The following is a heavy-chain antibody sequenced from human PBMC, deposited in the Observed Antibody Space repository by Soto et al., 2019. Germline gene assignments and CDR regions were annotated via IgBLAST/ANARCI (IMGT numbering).Heavy chain of an antibody. CDR2: IYYSGST. D-gene: IGHD3-22*01. V-gene: IGHV4-59*01. CDR1: GGSISSYY. CDR3: ARTYYFDSSGYYPYWYFDL. Sequence: QVQLQESGPGLVKPSETLSLTCTVSGGSISSYYWSWIRQPPGKGLEWIGYIYYSGSTNYNPSLKSRVTISVHTAKHQFSLKLSSVTAADTAVYYCARTYYFDSSGYYPYWYFDLRGRGTLVTVSS. J-gene: IGHJ2*01.